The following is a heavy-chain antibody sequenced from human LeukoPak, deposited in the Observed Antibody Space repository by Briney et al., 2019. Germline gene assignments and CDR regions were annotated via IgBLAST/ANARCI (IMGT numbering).Heavy chain of an antibody. CDR1: GYTFTSYD. CDR2: FNPNSGSA. Sequence: ASVKVSCKASGYTFTSYDINWVRQATGQGLEWMGWFNPNSGSAGYAQNFQGRVTITGDTSMSTAYMELISLRSEDTAVYYCARVISGFWTGYYDPFDIWGQGTMVTVSS. J-gene: IGHJ3*02. V-gene: IGHV1-8*03. D-gene: IGHD3/OR15-3a*01. CDR3: ARVISGFWTGYYDPFDI.